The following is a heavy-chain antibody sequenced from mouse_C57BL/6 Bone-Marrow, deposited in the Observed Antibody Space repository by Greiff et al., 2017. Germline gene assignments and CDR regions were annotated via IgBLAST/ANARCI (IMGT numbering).Heavy chain of an antibody. Sequence: VQLQQSGAELVRPGASVKLSCTASGFNIKDDYMHWVQQRPEQGLEWIGWIDPENGDTASASNFPGKATITADTSSNTAYLQLSSLTSEDTAVYYCTTYYSNAYYIDYWGQGTTLTVSS. CDR3: TTYYSNAYYIDY. D-gene: IGHD2-5*01. V-gene: IGHV14-4*01. J-gene: IGHJ2*01. CDR1: GFNIKDDY. CDR2: IDPENGDT.